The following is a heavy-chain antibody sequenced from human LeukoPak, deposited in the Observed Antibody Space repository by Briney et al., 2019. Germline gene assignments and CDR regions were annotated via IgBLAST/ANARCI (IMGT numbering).Heavy chain of an antibody. Sequence: GGSLRLSCVASGFTFDEYAMHWVRQAPGKGLEWVSSISSSSSYIYYADSVKGRFTISRDNAKNSLYLQMNSLRAEDTAVYYCARDGWAAASGEIDYWGQGTLVTVSS. CDR2: ISSSSSYI. J-gene: IGHJ4*02. V-gene: IGHV3-21*01. D-gene: IGHD2-2*01. CDR3: ARDGWAAASGEIDY. CDR1: GFTFDEYA.